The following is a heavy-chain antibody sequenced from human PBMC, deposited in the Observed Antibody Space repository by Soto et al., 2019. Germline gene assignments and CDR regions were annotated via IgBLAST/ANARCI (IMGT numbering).Heavy chain of an antibody. D-gene: IGHD6-19*01. V-gene: IGHV3-23*01. Sequence: EVQLLESGGGLVQPGGSLRLSCAATGFTFSSYAMSWVRQAPGKGLEWVSAISRSGGSAYYADSVKGRFTISRDNSKNTLYLQMNSLRPEDTAVYYCAKEWGVELLGIGVAGIDYWGQGTLVTVSS. CDR3: AKEWGVELLGIGVAGIDY. CDR1: GFTFSSYA. J-gene: IGHJ4*02. CDR2: ISRSGGSA.